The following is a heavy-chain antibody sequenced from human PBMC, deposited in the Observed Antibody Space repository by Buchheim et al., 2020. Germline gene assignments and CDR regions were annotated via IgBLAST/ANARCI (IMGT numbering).Heavy chain of an antibody. CDR2: IDIDGSDS. J-gene: IGHJ6*03. V-gene: IGHV3-74*01. CDR1: GFTFSKFW. CDR3: ARGFYYYMDV. Sequence: EVQLVESGGGLVQSGGSLRLSCVASGFTFSKFWMHWVRQVPGKGPMWVSRIDIDGSDSIYADSVKGRLTVSRDNAKNTLYLQMNSLRAEDTAVYYCARGFYYYMDVWGQGTT.